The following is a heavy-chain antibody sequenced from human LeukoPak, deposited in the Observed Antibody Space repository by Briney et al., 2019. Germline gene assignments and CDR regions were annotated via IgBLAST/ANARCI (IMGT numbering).Heavy chain of an antibody. CDR3: ARDFWSGYYTED. V-gene: IGHV3-48*04. Sequence: PGGSLRLSCEFSGIIFSTYAMNWVRQAPGKGLEWISYISGSSSGSTSVIHYADSVKGRFTISIDNAKNSLHLQMDSLSAEDTAVYYCARDFWSGYYTEDWGQGALVIVSS. D-gene: IGHD3-3*01. CDR2: ISGSSSGSTSVI. CDR1: GIIFSTYA. J-gene: IGHJ4*02.